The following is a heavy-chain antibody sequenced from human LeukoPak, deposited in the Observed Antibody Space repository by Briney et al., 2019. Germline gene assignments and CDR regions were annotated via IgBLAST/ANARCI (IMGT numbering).Heavy chain of an antibody. D-gene: IGHD6-13*01. J-gene: IGHJ5*02. CDR2: ISWNSGSI. Sequence: GGSLRLSCAASGFTFDDYAMHWVRQAPGKGLEWVSGISWNSGSIGYADSVKGRFTISRDNAKNSLYLQMNSLRAEDTALYYCAKEGIAAAGEGDSWLDPWGQGTLVTVSS. CDR3: AKEGIAAAGEGDSWLDP. V-gene: IGHV3-9*01. CDR1: GFTFDDYA.